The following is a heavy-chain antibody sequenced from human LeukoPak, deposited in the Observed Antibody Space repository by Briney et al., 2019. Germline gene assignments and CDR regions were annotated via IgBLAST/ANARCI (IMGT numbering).Heavy chain of an antibody. J-gene: IGHJ4*02. CDR3: ARATGVAGFYYFDY. V-gene: IGHV1-8*01. CDR1: EYTFTAHD. D-gene: IGHD7-27*01. CDR2: MNPNLGHA. Sequence: ASVKVSCKASEYTFTAHDINWVRQAAGQGPEWMGWMNPNLGHAGYAQQFQGRVALTRDISIGTAYMELTNLRAEDTAIYYCARATGVAGFYYFDYWGQGALVTASS.